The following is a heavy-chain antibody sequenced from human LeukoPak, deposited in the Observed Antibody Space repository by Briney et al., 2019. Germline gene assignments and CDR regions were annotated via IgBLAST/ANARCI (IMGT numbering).Heavy chain of an antibody. CDR3: VKDAERGFDYSNSLEK. Sequence: PGGSLRLSCAASKFIFSHYGMHWVRQAPDKGLEWVAVIFNDGSNQYYADSVKGRFTVSRDNSQNMLYLQMNSLRPEDTAVYYCVKDAERGFDYSNSLEKWGQGTLVTVSS. CDR1: KFIFSHYG. J-gene: IGHJ4*02. D-gene: IGHD4-11*01. CDR2: IFNDGSNQ. V-gene: IGHV3-33*06.